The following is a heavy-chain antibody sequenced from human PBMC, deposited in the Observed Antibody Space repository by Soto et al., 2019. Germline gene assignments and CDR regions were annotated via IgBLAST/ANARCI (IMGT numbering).Heavy chain of an antibody. J-gene: IGHJ4*02. Sequence: GESLKISCKSSGYSFTDYWIGWVRQMPGKGLEWMGIIYPGGSDARYSPSLQGQVTISVDTSINTAFLRWNSLTASDTAMYYCARQADYNILTGYFYYFDYWGQGSLVTVSS. CDR2: IYPGGSDA. D-gene: IGHD3-9*01. CDR3: ARQADYNILTGYFYYFDY. V-gene: IGHV5-51*01. CDR1: GYSFTDYW.